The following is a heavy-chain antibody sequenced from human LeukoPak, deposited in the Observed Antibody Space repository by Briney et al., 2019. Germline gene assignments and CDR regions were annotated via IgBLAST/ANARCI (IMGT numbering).Heavy chain of an antibody. CDR2: IYYTGNI. D-gene: IGHD2-21*01. V-gene: IGHV4-61*05. CDR3: ARHSICFDP. CDR1: GGSISSSSYY. J-gene: IGHJ5*02. Sequence: SETLSLTCTVSGGSISSSSYYWGWIRQPPGKGLEWIGYIYYTGNINYNPSLKSRVTISVDTSKNQFSLELRSVTAADTAVYYCARHSICFDPWGQGTLVTVSS.